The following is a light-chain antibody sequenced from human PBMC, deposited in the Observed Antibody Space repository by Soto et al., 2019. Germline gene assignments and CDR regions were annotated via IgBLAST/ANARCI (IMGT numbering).Light chain of an antibody. Sequence: QSALTQPPSASGSPGQSVTLSCTGTSSDVGGYNSVSWYQQYPGRAPKLMIYEVTKRPSGVPDRFSGSKSGNTASLTVSGLQAEDEADYYCSSYAASNNFYFVFGGGTKLTVL. V-gene: IGLV2-8*01. J-gene: IGLJ3*02. CDR3: SSYAASNNFYFV. CDR1: SSDVGGYNS. CDR2: EVT.